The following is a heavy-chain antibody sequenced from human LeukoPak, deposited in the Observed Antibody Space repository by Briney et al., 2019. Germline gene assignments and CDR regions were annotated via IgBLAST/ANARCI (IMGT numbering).Heavy chain of an antibody. V-gene: IGHV4-39*07. CDR2: VSYSGNT. CDR1: GGSINGYY. J-gene: IGHJ3*01. D-gene: IGHD3-16*02. CDR3: ARDYRVSLSDTSPDDAFDV. Sequence: PSETLSLTCTVSGGSINGYYWGWIRQTPGMGLEWIGSVSYSGNTDYNPSLKSRVTISVDTSKNLFSLRLTSVTAADTAVYYCARDYRVSLSDTSPDDAFDVWGQGTVVTVSS.